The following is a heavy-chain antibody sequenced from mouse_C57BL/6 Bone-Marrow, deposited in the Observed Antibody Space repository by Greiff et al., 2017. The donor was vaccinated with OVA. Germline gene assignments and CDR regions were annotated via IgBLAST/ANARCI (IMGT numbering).Heavy chain of an antibody. CDR3: ASYSKRYFDD. D-gene: IGHD2-5*01. Sequence: VQLKQSGAELVRPGSSVKMSCKTSGYTFTSYGINWVKQRPGQGLEWIGYIYLGNGYTEYNEKFKGKATLTSDTSSSTAYMELSSLTSEDSAVYFCASYSKRYFDDWGTGTTVTVSS. CDR2: IYLGNGYT. CDR1: GYTFTSYG. J-gene: IGHJ1*03. V-gene: IGHV1-58*01.